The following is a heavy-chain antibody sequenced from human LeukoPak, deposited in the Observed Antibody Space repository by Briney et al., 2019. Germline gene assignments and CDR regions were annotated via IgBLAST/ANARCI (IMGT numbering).Heavy chain of an antibody. CDR3: AREGHDYGDYVFDY. Sequence: SETLSLTCTVSGGSISSYYWSWIRQPPGKGLEWIGYIYYTGSTSYNSSLKSRVTISVDTSKNQFALRLSSVTAADTAVYYCAREGHDYGDYVFDYWGQGTLVTVSS. CDR2: IYYTGST. J-gene: IGHJ4*02. CDR1: GGSISSYY. V-gene: IGHV4-59*01. D-gene: IGHD4-17*01.